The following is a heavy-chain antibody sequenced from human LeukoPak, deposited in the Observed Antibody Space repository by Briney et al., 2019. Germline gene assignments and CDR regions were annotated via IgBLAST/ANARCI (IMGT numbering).Heavy chain of an antibody. CDR2: MNPNGTYT. CDR1: GYTFTSYD. V-gene: IGHV1-8*03. CDR3: ARDLGLGIPFDY. J-gene: IGHJ4*02. D-gene: IGHD7-27*01. Sequence: GASVKVSCKASGYTFTSYDIHWVRQATGQGLEWMGWMNPNGTYTGYAQRFQGRVPFIRDTSISTAYMELSSLRSEDTAVYYCARDLGLGIPFDYWGQGTLVTVSS.